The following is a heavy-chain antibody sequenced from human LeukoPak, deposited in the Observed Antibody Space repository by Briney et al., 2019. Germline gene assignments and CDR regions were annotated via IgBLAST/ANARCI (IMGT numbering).Heavy chain of an antibody. D-gene: IGHD3-3*01. Sequence: ASVKVSCKASGYLFTGYYMHWVRQAPGHGLEWMGWINPTTGDTNYAQKFQGRLNMTRDTSITTAYMDLSSLRSDDTAVYYCVRGGNYNFWSGYDTWGQGTLVTFSS. J-gene: IGHJ5*02. CDR2: INPTTGDT. V-gene: IGHV1-2*02. CDR1: GYLFTGYY. CDR3: VRGGNYNFWSGYDT.